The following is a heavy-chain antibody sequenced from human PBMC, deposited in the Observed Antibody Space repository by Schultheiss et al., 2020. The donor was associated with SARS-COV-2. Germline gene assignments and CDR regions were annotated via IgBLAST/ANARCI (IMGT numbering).Heavy chain of an antibody. CDR3: ASGDYSSSLDY. D-gene: IGHD6-6*01. J-gene: IGHJ4*02. CDR1: GFTFSSYA. CDR2: VNTDGTST. V-gene: IGHV3-74*01. Sequence: GESLKISCAASGFTFSSYAMHWVRQVPGKGLVWVSRVNTDGTSTTYADSVKGRFTISRDNSKNTLYLQMNSLRAEDTAVYYCASGDYSSSLDYWGQGTLVTVSS.